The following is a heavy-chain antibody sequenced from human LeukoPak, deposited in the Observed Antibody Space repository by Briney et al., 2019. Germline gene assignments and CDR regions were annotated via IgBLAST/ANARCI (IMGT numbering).Heavy chain of an antibody. D-gene: IGHD2-15*01. Sequence: SETLSLTCAVYGGSFSGYYWSWIRQPPGKGLEWIGEINHSRSTNYNPSLKSRVTISLDTSKNQFSLKLSSVTAADTAAYYCARLGYCSGGSCYYYYYMDVWGKGTTVTVSS. CDR3: ARLGYCSGGSCYYYYYMDV. CDR2: INHSRST. V-gene: IGHV4-34*01. CDR1: GGSFSGYY. J-gene: IGHJ6*03.